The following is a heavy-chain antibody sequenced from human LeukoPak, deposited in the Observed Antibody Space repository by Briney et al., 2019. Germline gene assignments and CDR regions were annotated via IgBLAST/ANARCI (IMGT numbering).Heavy chain of an antibody. CDR3: ARELRYFDWLLYPSSFDY. J-gene: IGHJ4*02. CDR1: GYTFTSYG. CDR2: ISAYNGNT. V-gene: IGHV1-18*01. D-gene: IGHD3-9*01. Sequence: ASVKLSCKASGYTFTSYGIIWVRHPPAQGFEWMGCISAYNGNTNYAQKLQARVTMTTDTSTSTAYMELRSLRSDATAVYYCARELRYFDWLLYPSSFDYWGQGTLVTVSS.